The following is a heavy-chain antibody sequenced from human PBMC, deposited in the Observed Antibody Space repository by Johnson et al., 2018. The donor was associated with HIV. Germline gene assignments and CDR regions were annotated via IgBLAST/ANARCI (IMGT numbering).Heavy chain of an antibody. CDR2: IYSGGGT. Sequence: VQLVESGGGLIQPGGSLRLSCAASALTVSSSYMSWVRQAPGKGLEWVSVIYSGGGTYYVDSVKGRFTISRDNSENTLYVQMNNLRAEDTAVYYCARVSYDGILKTVGAFDIWGQGTMVTVSS. D-gene: IGHD3-16*01. V-gene: IGHV3-53*01. CDR1: ALTVSSSY. CDR3: ARVSYDGILKTVGAFDI. J-gene: IGHJ3*02.